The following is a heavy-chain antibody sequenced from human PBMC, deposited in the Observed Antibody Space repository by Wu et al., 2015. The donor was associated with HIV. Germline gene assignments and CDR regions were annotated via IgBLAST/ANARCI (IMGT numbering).Heavy chain of an antibody. Sequence: QVQLVQSGAEVKKPGASVKVSCKAAGYTFTSYGISWVRQAPGQGLEWMGWISAYDGNTNYAQKFQGRVTMTTDTSTSTAYMELSSLRSEDTAVYYCARRAADFTSNWFDPWGQGTLVTVSS. CDR1: GYTFTSYG. CDR2: ISAYDGNT. V-gene: IGHV1-18*01. J-gene: IGHJ5*02. CDR3: ARRAADFTSNWFDP. D-gene: IGHD3/OR15-3a*01.